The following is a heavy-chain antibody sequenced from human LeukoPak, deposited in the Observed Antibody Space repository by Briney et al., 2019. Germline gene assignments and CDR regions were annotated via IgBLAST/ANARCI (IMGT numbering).Heavy chain of an antibody. CDR1: GFTFDDYG. J-gene: IGHJ6*03. CDR2: INWNGGST. Sequence: PGGSLRLSCAASGFTFDDYGMSWVRQAPGKGLEWVSGINWNGGSTGYADSVKGRFTISRDNAKNSLYLQMNSLRAEDTAVYYCAKAPGEYSSRHYYYYYMDVWGKGTTVTISS. CDR3: AKAPGEYSSRHYYYYYMDV. D-gene: IGHD6-6*01. V-gene: IGHV3-20*04.